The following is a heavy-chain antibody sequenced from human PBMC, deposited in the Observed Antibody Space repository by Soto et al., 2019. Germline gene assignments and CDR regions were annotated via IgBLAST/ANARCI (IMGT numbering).Heavy chain of an antibody. V-gene: IGHV3-30*03. CDR3: ARGGDVLDY. D-gene: IGHD3-16*01. Sequence: QVELVESGGGVVRPGKSLTVSCTGSGFVFGGFGMHWVRQTPGKGLEWLGMASYDGTYKYFADSVKGRFTISRDNGMNTVYLQMDNLRLEDTALYYCARGGDVLDYWGQGTLVTVSS. CDR1: GFVFGGFG. J-gene: IGHJ4*02. CDR2: ASYDGTYK.